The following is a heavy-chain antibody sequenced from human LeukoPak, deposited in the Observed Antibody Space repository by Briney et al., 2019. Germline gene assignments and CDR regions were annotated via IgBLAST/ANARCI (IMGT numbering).Heavy chain of an antibody. J-gene: IGHJ3*02. V-gene: IGHV3-30*03. CDR1: GFTFSSYG. CDR2: ISYDGSNK. CDR3: ARDSSDPVVTMIVWAFDI. Sequence: PGRSLRLSCAASGFTFSSYGMHWVRQAPGKGLEWVAVISYDGSNKYYADSVKGRFTISRGNSKNTLYLQMNSLRAEDTAVYSCARDSSDPVVTMIVWAFDIWGQGTMVTVSS. D-gene: IGHD3-22*01.